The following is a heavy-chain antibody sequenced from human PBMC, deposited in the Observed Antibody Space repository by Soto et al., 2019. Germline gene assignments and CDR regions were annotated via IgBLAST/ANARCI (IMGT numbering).Heavy chain of an antibody. CDR2: MKSNGAT. CDR3: TADLSPPEGPSYPIDY. V-gene: IGHV3-15*01. D-gene: IGHD1-26*01. J-gene: IGHJ4*02. Sequence: EVQLVESGGGLVTPGGSLRLSCVVSGFTFNNAWMNWVRQAPGKGLEWVGRMKSNGATDYAAFVKGRFTFSRDDSRGTLYLQMNILETEDTAVYYCTADLSPPEGPSYPIDYWGQGTLVTVSS. CDR1: GFTFNNAW.